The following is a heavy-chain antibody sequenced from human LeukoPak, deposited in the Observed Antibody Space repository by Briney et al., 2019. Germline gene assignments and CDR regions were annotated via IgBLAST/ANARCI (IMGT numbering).Heavy chain of an antibody. D-gene: IGHD6-13*01. CDR3: ARGRAYSSSWTHYYYMDV. CDR2: INHSGST. CDR1: GGSYSGYY. J-gene: IGHJ6*03. Sequence: SETLSLTCAVYGGSYSGYYWSWIRQPPGKGLEWIGEINHSGSTNYNPSLKSRVTISVDTSKNQFSLKLSSVTAADTAVYYCARGRAYSSSWTHYYYMDVWGKGTTVTVSS. V-gene: IGHV4-34*01.